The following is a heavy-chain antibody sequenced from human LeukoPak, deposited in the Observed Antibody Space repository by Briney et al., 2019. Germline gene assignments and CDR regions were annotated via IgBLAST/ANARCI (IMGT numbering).Heavy chain of an antibody. J-gene: IGHJ4*02. D-gene: IGHD2-15*01. CDR3: VNGAATGLIDY. CDR2: ISNNEVVT. CDR1: GFTFSNYA. Sequence: GGSLRLSCAASGFTFSNYAIHWVRQTPGKGLEYVWAISNNEVVTYYADSVKGRFTISRDNSKNTAYLQMSSLRAEDTAVYYCVNGAATGLIDYWGQGTLVTVSS. V-gene: IGHV3-64D*06.